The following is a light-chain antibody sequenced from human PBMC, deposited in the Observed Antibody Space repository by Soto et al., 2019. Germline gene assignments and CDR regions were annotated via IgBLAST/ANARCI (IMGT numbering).Light chain of an antibody. J-gene: IGLJ3*02. CDR1: SGHSSYA. CDR3: HTWGTGIWV. Sequence: QSVLTQSPSASASLGASVTLTCTLSSGHSSYAIAGPQHQPQKGTRYLIKLNSDGSHSKGDGIPDRFSGSSSGAERYLSISSLQDEDDADYYCHTWGTGIWVFGGGTKLTVL. CDR2: LNSDGSH. V-gene: IGLV4-69*01.